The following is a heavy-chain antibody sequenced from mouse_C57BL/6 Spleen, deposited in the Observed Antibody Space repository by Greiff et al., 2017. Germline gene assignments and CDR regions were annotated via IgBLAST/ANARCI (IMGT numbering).Heavy chain of an antibody. J-gene: IGHJ4*01. Sequence: EVQLQESEGGLVQPGSSMKLSCTASGFTFSDYYMAWVRQVPEKGLEWVANINYDGSSTYYLDSLKSRFIISRDNAKNSLDLQMSSLKSEDTATYYCAREDYRGAMDYWGQGTSVTVSS. CDR2: INYDGSST. CDR1: GFTFSDYY. CDR3: AREDYRGAMDY. V-gene: IGHV5-16*01. D-gene: IGHD2-14*01.